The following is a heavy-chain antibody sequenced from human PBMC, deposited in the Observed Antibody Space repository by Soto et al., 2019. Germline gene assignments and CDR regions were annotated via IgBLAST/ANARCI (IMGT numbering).Heavy chain of an antibody. CDR2: IIPIFGTA. V-gene: IGHV1-69*13. CDR1: GGTFSSYA. J-gene: IGHJ2*01. CDR3: ARVETGPWYFDL. Sequence: GASVKVSCKASGGTFSSYAISWVRQAPGQGLEWMGGIIPIFGTANYAQKFQGRVTITADESTSTAYMELSSLRSEDTAVYYCARVETGPWYFDLWGRGTLVTVSS.